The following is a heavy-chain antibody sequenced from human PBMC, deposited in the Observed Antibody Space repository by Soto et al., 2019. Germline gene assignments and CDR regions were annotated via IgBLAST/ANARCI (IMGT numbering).Heavy chain of an antibody. D-gene: IGHD2-21*01. CDR2: IYYSGST. J-gene: IGHJ4*02. V-gene: IGHV4-31*02. CDR1: GGSISSGGYY. CDR3: TRGGDPYKTGH. Sequence: ASETLSLTCTVSGGSISSGGYYWSWIRQHPGKGLEWIGYIYYSGSTYYNPSLKSRVTISVDTSKNQFSLKLSSVTAADTAIYYCTRGGDPYKTGHWGQGTLVTVSS.